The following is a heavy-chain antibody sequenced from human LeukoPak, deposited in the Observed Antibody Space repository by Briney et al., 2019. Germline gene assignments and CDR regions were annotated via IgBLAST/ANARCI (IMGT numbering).Heavy chain of an antibody. D-gene: IGHD2-2*01. J-gene: IGHJ5*02. V-gene: IGHV1-69*05. CDR1: GGTFSSYA. Sequence: SVKVSCKASGGTFSSYAISWVRQAPGQGLEWMGGIIPIFGTANYAQKFQGRVTITTDESTSTAYMELSSLRSEDTAVYYCARDNVGYQLPQTVYGWFDPWGQGTLVTVSS. CDR2: IIPIFGTA. CDR3: ARDNVGYQLPQTVYGWFDP.